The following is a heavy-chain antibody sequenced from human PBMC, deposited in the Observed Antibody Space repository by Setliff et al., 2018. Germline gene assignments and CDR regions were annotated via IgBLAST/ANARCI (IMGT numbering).Heavy chain of an antibody. Sequence: ASVKVSCKASGYTFTDYAMHWVRQAPGQRLEWMGWINAGNGNTRYAEQVQGRVTISRDTSASTAYMELSSLRFEDTAVYYCARGTIYWGQGTLVTVSS. CDR2: INAGNGNT. D-gene: IGHD3-3*01. V-gene: IGHV1-3*01. CDR1: GYTFTDYA. CDR3: ARGTIY. J-gene: IGHJ4*02.